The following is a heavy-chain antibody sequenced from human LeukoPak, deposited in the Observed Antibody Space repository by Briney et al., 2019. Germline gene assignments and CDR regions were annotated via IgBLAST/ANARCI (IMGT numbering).Heavy chain of an antibody. CDR3: ARRAVRGVIITPPFYYYYYGMDV. Sequence: PPASVKVSCKVSGYTFTSYDINWVRQATGQGLEWMGWMNPNSGNTGYAQKFQGRVTMTRNTSISTAYMELSSLRSEDTAVYYCARRAVRGVIITPPFYYYYYGMDVWGQGTTVTVSS. CDR2: MNPNSGNT. D-gene: IGHD3-10*01. CDR1: GYTFTSYD. J-gene: IGHJ6*02. V-gene: IGHV1-8*01.